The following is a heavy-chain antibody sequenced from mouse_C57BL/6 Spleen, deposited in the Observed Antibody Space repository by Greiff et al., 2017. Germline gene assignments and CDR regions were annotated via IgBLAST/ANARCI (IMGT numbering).Heavy chain of an antibody. D-gene: IGHD1-1*01. CDR3: TRRGVYYYRFAY. V-gene: IGHV1-69*01. J-gene: IGHJ3*01. CDR2: IDPSDSYT. Sequence: QVQLQQPGAELVMPGASVKLSCKASGYTFTSYWMHWVKQRPGQGLEWIGEIDPSDSYTNYKQKFKGKSTLTVDKSSSTAYLQLSSLTSEDSAVYYCTRRGVYYYRFAYWGQGTLVTVSA. CDR1: GYTFTSYW.